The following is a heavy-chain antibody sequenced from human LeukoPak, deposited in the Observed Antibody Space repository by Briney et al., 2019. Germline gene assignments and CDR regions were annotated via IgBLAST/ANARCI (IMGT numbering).Heavy chain of an antibody. CDR3: ARLYASATIFDY. D-gene: IGHD3-16*01. Sequence: PGGSLRLSCAASGVTLSSYWKSWVRQAPGKGLEGVANIKQDGSEKYYVDSVKGRFTVSRDNPKNSLYLQMNSLRAEDTAVYYCARLYASATIFDYWGQGNLVTVSS. CDR2: IKQDGSEK. J-gene: IGHJ4*02. V-gene: IGHV3-7*04. CDR1: GVTLSSYW.